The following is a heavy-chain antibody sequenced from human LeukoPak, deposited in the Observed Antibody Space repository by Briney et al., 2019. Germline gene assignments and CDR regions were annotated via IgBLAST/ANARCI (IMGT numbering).Heavy chain of an antibody. CDR1: GGSISSFY. J-gene: IGHJ4*02. Sequence: SETLSLTCTVSGGSISSFYWSWIRQPPGKGLEWIGNIYYSGSTNYNPSLKSRVTISVDASKNQFSLKLGSVTAADTAVYYCARGGTLRTLFDYWGQGTLVTVSS. V-gene: IGHV4-59*01. CDR2: IYYSGST. D-gene: IGHD1-26*01. CDR3: ARGGTLRTLFDY.